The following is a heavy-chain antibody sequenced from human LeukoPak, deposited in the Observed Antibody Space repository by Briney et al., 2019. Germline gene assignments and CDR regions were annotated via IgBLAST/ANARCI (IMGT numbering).Heavy chain of an antibody. CDR2: IYSGGST. D-gene: IGHD3-22*01. Sequence: GGSLRLSCAASGFTVSSNYMSWVRQAPGKGLEWVSVIYSGGSTYYADSVKGRFTISRDNSKNTLYLQMNSLRAEDTAVYYCARESYDSSGPYFDYWGQGTLVIVSS. CDR1: GFTVSSNY. J-gene: IGHJ4*02. CDR3: ARESYDSSGPYFDY. V-gene: IGHV3-53*01.